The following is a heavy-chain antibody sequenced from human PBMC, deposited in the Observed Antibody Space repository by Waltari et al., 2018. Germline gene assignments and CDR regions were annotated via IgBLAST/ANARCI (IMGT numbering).Heavy chain of an antibody. V-gene: IGHV3-53*01. J-gene: IGHJ4*02. Sequence: EVQLVESGGGLLLPGGSLRLPCAASGLTVRNNYMRWVRQAPGKGLEWVSFIYSGGNAYYADSVKGRFTSSRDNSKNTVYLQMNSLRAEDTALYYCARFSHKDYWGQGILVTVSS. CDR3: ARFSHKDY. CDR1: GLTVRNNY. CDR2: IYSGGNA.